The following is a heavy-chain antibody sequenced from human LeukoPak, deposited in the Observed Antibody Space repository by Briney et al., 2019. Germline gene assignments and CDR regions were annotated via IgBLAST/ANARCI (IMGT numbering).Heavy chain of an antibody. CDR1: GGSISSYY. Sequence: SETLSLTCTVSGGSISSYYWSWIRQPPGKGLEWISGVHYSGSTYYNPSLQSRFTISVDTSKNQFSLNLTSVTAADTAFYYCATIRGGSGWYCDNWGQGTLVTVSS. CDR2: VHYSGST. D-gene: IGHD6-19*01. J-gene: IGHJ4*02. CDR3: ATIRGGSGWYCDN. V-gene: IGHV4-59*08.